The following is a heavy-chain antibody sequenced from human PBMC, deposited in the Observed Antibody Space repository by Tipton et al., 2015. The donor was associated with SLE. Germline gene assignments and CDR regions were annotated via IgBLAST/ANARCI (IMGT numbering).Heavy chain of an antibody. CDR3: ARGFYYDYWSSHYGEQDRKTYYFDS. Sequence: TLSLTCAVYGGSFSGYYWSWIRQPPGKGLEWIGEINHSGSTNYNPSLKSRVTISVDTSKNQFSLNLNSVTAADTALYYCARGFYYDYWSSHYGEQDRKTYYFDSWGQGTQVTVSS. J-gene: IGHJ4*02. V-gene: IGHV4-34*01. CDR2: INHSGST. D-gene: IGHD3-3*01. CDR1: GGSFSGYY.